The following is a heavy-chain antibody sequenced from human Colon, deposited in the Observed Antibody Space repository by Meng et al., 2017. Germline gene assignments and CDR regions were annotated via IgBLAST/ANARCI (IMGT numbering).Heavy chain of an antibody. Sequence: SETLSLTCNVSGGSIRGHYWSWIRQTPGKGLEWIGYVYYSGNTNYLSSLRGRVTISVDTSKNQFSLNLSSVTAADTAVYYCARDCSSTSCYGAFDFWGQGTLVTVSS. CDR2: VYYSGNT. CDR1: GGSIRGHY. D-gene: IGHD2-2*01. V-gene: IGHV4-59*11. CDR3: ARDCSSTSCYGAFDF. J-gene: IGHJ4*02.